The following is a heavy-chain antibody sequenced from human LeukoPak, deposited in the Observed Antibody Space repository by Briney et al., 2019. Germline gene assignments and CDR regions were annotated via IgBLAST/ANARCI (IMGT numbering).Heavy chain of an antibody. D-gene: IGHD6-19*01. V-gene: IGHV3-49*04. CDR3: TIASGLYVFDY. CDR1: GFTFVDYP. Sequence: PGGSLRLSFTASGFTFVDYPMSWVRQAPGKGLEWVGFIRSKAYGGTTEYAASVKGSFTISRDDSRSIAYLQMNSLKTEDTAVYYCTIASGLYVFDYWGQGTLVTVSS. J-gene: IGHJ4*02. CDR2: IRSKAYGGTT.